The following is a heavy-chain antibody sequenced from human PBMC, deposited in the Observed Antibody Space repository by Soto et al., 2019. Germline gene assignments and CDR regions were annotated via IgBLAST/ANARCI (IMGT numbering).Heavy chain of an antibody. CDR1: GFSISTSGVG. D-gene: IGHD1-1*01. Sequence: QITLKESGPALVNPTQTLTLTCTFSGFSISTSGVGVGWIRQPPGKALEWLAVIYWDDDKRYSPSLKSRLTVTKDTSKTQVVLTMTNMDPMDTATYFCAHRRPWSSDWNSGWFDPWGQGTLVAVSS. J-gene: IGHJ5*02. CDR2: IYWDDDK. CDR3: AHRRPWSSDWNSGWFDP. V-gene: IGHV2-5*02.